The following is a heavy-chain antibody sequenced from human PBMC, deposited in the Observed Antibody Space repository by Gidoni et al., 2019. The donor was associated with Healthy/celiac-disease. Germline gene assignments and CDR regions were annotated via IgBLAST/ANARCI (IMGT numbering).Heavy chain of an antibody. CDR2: IYPGDSDT. CDR1: GYSINSYW. CDR3: ARSAAVAGWGGDY. V-gene: IGHV5-51*01. Sequence: EVQLVQSGAEVKPPGQSPQSACTGSGYSINSYWIGWVRQMPGKGLEWMGIIYPGDSDTKYSPSFQGQVTISADKSISTAYLQWSSLKASDTAMYYCARSAAVAGWGGDYWGQGTLVTVSS. D-gene: IGHD6-19*01. J-gene: IGHJ4*02.